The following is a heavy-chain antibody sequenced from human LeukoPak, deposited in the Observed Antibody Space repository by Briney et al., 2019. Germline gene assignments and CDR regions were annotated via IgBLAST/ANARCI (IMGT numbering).Heavy chain of an antibody. Sequence: GRSLRLSCAASGFIFSNYGMHWVRQAPGKGLEWVAVIWYDGSNKYYADSVKGRFTISRDNSKNTLYLLMNSLRAEDTAVYYCASPAPNYYGSSAYSHDAFDIWGQGTMVTVSS. J-gene: IGHJ3*02. CDR2: IWYDGSNK. CDR1: GFIFSNYG. D-gene: IGHD3-22*01. CDR3: ASPAPNYYGSSAYSHDAFDI. V-gene: IGHV3-33*01.